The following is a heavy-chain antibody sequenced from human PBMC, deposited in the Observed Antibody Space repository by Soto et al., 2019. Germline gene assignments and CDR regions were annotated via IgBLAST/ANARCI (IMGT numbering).Heavy chain of an antibody. V-gene: IGHV3-30-3*01. CDR3: ARDPSLWFGDPGVSDYYYGMDV. D-gene: IGHD3-10*01. CDR1: GFTFSSYA. Sequence: QVQLVESGGGVVQPGRSLRLSCAASGFTFSSYAMHWVRQAPGKGLEWVAVISYDGSNNYYADSVKGLVTISRDNAKNTLYLQMDILRAEDTAVSYCARDPSLWFGDPGVSDYYYGMDVWGQGTTVTVSS. CDR2: ISYDGSNN. J-gene: IGHJ6*02.